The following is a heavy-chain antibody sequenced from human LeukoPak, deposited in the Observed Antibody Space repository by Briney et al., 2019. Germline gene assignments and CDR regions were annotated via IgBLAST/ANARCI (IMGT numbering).Heavy chain of an antibody. CDR3: ASLGITGTTTDAFDI. CDR2: INWNGGST. V-gene: IGHV3-20*04. J-gene: IGHJ3*02. Sequence: PGGSLRLSCAASGFAFDDYGMSWVRQAPGKGLEWVSGINWNGGSTGYADSVKGRFTISRDNAKNSLYLQMYSLRAEDTALYYCASLGITGTTTDAFDIWGQGTMVTVSS. D-gene: IGHD1-7*01. CDR1: GFAFDDYG.